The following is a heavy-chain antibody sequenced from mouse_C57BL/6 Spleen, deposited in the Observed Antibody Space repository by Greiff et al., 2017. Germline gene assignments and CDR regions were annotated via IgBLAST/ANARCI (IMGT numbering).Heavy chain of an antibody. CDR1: GYSFTGYY. Sequence: EVQLQQSGPELVKPGASVKISCKASGYSFTGYYMHWVKQSSEKSLEWIGEINPSTGVTSYNQKFKGKATLTVDKSSSTAYMQLKSLTSEDSAVYYCASYDGYYEGYFDYWGQGTTLTVSS. D-gene: IGHD2-3*01. CDR2: INPSTGVT. V-gene: IGHV1-43*01. J-gene: IGHJ2*01. CDR3: ASYDGYYEGYFDY.